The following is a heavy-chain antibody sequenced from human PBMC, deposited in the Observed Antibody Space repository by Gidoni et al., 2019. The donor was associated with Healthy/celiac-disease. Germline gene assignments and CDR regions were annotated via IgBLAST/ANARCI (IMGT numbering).Heavy chain of an antibody. V-gene: IGHV3-30*02. Sequence: QVQLVESGGGVVQPGGSLRLSCAASGFTFSSYGMHWVRQAPGKGLEWVAFIRYDGSNKYYADSVKGRFTISRDNSKNTLYLQMNSLRAEDTAVYYCAKDSQPWELPYYYMDVWGKGTTVTVSS. CDR1: GFTFSSYG. J-gene: IGHJ6*03. D-gene: IGHD1-26*01. CDR3: AKDSQPWELPYYYMDV. CDR2: IRYDGSNK.